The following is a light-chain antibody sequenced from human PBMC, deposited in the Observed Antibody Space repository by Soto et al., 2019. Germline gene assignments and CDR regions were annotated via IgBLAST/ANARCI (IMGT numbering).Light chain of an antibody. CDR3: LLFYGGPSV. CDR1: TGTVTSDHY. CDR2: DTS. V-gene: IGLV7-46*01. Sequence: VVTQEPSLTVSPGGTITLTCGSSTGTVTSDHYPYWFQQKSGQAPRTLIYDTSNKHSWTPARFSGSLLGGKAALTLSGAQPEDEAEYFCLLFYGGPSVFGGGTKLTVL. J-gene: IGLJ3*02.